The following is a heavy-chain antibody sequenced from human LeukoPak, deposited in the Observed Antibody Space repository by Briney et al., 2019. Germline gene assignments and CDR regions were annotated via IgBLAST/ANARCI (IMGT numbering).Heavy chain of an antibody. D-gene: IGHD6-13*01. Sequence: ASVKVSCKASGYTFTSYGISWVRQAPGQWLEWMGWISAYNGNTNYAQKFQGRVTITTDESTSTAYMELSSLRSEDTAVYYCARDGIAAAGTFGFSAFDIWGQGTMVTVSS. CDR3: ARDGIAAAGTFGFSAFDI. CDR1: GYTFTSYG. CDR2: ISAYNGNT. V-gene: IGHV1-18*01. J-gene: IGHJ3*02.